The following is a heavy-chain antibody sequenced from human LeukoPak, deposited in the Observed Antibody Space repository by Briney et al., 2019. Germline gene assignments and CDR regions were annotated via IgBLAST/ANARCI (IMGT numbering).Heavy chain of an antibody. CDR1: GGTFSSYA. V-gene: IGHV1-69*06. Sequence: ASVKVSCKASGGTFSSYAISWVRQAPGQGLEWMGGIIPIFGTANYAQKFQGRVTITADKSTSTAYMELSSLRSEDTAVYYCARTRYCTNGVCYPNYYMDVWGKGTTVTVSS. D-gene: IGHD2-8*01. CDR2: IIPIFGTA. CDR3: ARTRYCTNGVCYPNYYMDV. J-gene: IGHJ6*03.